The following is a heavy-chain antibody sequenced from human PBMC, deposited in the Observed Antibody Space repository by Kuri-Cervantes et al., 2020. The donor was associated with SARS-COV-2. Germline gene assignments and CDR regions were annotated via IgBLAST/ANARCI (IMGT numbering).Heavy chain of an antibody. Sequence: SETLSLTCSVSGGSISSSSYYWGWIRQPPGKGLEWIGSIFYSGSSYYNPSLKSRVTISVDTSNNQFSLKLTSVTAADTAVYYCARELGVPAATYFDYWGQGTLVTVSS. CDR1: GGSISSSSYY. V-gene: IGHV4-39*07. CDR3: ARELGVPAATYFDY. J-gene: IGHJ4*02. CDR2: IFYSGSS. D-gene: IGHD2-2*01.